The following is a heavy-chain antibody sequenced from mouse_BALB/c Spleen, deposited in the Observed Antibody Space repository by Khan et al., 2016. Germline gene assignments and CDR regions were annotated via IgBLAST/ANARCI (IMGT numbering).Heavy chain of an antibody. CDR1: GYSFTSGYV. CDR2: ISYSGST. V-gene: IGHV3-1*02. D-gene: IGHD1-2*01. CDR3: SKTAGIKY. Sequence: EVKLLESGPGLVKPSQSLSLTCTVTGYSFTSGYVWYLIRPFPGNILGWVGYISYSGSTNYTPSLKSRISITRDTSKNQFFLQLNSVTTEDTATDDWSKTAGIKYWGQGNPLTVSS. J-gene: IGHJ2*01.